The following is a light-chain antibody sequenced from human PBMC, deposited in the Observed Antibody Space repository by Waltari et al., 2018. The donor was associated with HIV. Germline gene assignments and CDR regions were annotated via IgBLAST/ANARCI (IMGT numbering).Light chain of an antibody. V-gene: IGLV2-8*01. CDR3: SSFANRDGFYVL. J-gene: IGLJ2*01. CDR2: EVT. Sequence: QSALTQPPSASGSPGQSVTLSCTGTNSDIGTYDYVSWSQQHPGKAPKLVISEVTKRPSGVSDRFSGSKSGNTAFLTVSGLQTEDEADYYCSSFANRDGFYVLFGGGTRLTVL. CDR1: NSDIGTYDY.